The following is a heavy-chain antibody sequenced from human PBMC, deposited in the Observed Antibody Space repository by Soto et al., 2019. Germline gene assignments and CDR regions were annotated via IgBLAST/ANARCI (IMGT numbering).Heavy chain of an antibody. CDR3: AKEVFAAGSGWFDP. J-gene: IGHJ5*02. Sequence: QVQLVESGGGVVQPGRSLRLSCAASGFTFSTYGMNWVRQAPGKRLEWVAGISYDENTKYYADSLKGRFTISRYNSKNTIYLEMNSLRAEDTAVYYCAKEVFAAGSGWFDPWGQGTLVTVSS. D-gene: IGHD6-13*01. CDR2: ISYDENTK. CDR1: GFTFSTYG. V-gene: IGHV3-30*18.